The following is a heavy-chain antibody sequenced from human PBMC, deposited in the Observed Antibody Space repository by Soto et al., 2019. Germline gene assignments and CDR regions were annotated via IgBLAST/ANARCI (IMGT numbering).Heavy chain of an antibody. D-gene: IGHD3-22*01. CDR3: AKEYSSGYSRLFDY. CDR2: ISSGGST. V-gene: IGHV3-23*01. J-gene: IGHJ4*02. CDR1: GFTFSSSS. Sequence: SGFTFSSSSMNWVRQAPGKGLEWVSSISSGGSTYYADSVKGRFTISRDNSKNTLYLQMNSLRAEDTAVYYCAKEYSSGYSRLFDYWGQGTLVTVSS.